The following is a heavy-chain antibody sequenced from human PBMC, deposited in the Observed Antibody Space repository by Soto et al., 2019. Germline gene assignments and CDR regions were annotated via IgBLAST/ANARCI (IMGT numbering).Heavy chain of an antibody. V-gene: IGHV3-21*01. J-gene: IGHJ4*02. CDR3: ARGSTYRFSIPPYFDY. CDR2: ISSSGGYI. D-gene: IGHD3-3*01. Sequence: GGSLRLSCAASGFTFSSYSMNWVRQAPGKGLEWVSSISSSGGYIYYTDSMKGRFTISRDNAKNSLYLQMNSLRAEDTAIYYCARGSTYRFSIPPYFDYWGQGALVTVSS. CDR1: GFTFSSYS.